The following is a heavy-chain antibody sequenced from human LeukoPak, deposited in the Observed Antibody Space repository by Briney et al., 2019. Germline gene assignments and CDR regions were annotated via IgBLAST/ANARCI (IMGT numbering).Heavy chain of an antibody. CDR2: IYTSGST. D-gene: IGHD5-24*01. CDR3: ARETIDGYNQKAFDY. V-gene: IGHV4-61*02. Sequence: SETLSLTCTVSGGSINSGSYYWSWIRQPAGQGLEWIGRIYTSGSTNYNPSLKSRVTISVDTSKNQFSLKLSSVTAADTAVYYCARETIDGYNQKAFDYWGQRTLVTVSS. CDR1: GGSINSGSYY. J-gene: IGHJ4*02.